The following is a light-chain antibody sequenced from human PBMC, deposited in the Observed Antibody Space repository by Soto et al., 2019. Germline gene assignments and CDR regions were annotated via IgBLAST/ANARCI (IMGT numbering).Light chain of an antibody. Sequence: EIVMTQSPVTLSVSPGERATLSCRASQSVSSNLAWYQQKPGQAPSLLIYGAFTRATGIPARFSGTGSGTEFTLTITSLQPDDFGTYYCQQANSFPLTFGGGTKVDIK. CDR3: QQANSFPLT. CDR1: QSVSSN. CDR2: GAF. J-gene: IGKJ4*01. V-gene: IGKV3-15*01.